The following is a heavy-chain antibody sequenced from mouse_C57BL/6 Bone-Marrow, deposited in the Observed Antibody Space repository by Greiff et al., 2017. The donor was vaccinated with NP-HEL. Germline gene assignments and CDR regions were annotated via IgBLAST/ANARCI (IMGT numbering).Heavy chain of an antibody. CDR3: ARWVFITTVVATDYYAMDY. J-gene: IGHJ4*01. CDR1: GYTFTSYW. CDR2: IYPGSGST. D-gene: IGHD1-1*01. Sequence: QVQLQQSGAELVKPGASVKMSCKASGYTFTSYWITWVKQRPGQGLEWIGDIYPGSGSTNYNEKFKSKATLTVDTSSSTAYMQLSSLTSEDSAVYYCARWVFITTVVATDYYAMDYWGQGTSVTVSS. V-gene: IGHV1-55*01.